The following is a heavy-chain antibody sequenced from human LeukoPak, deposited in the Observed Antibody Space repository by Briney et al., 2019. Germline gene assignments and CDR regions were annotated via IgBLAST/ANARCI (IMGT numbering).Heavy chain of an antibody. V-gene: IGHV1-58*02. Sequence: GTSVKVSCKASGFTFTSSAMQWVRQARGQRLEWIGWIVVGSGNINYAQKFQERVTITRDMSTSTAYMELSSLRSEDTAVYYCAAFGSSGYKDAFDIWGQGTMVTVSS. J-gene: IGHJ3*02. CDR3: AAFGSSGYKDAFDI. D-gene: IGHD3-22*01. CDR1: GFTFTSSA. CDR2: IVVGSGNI.